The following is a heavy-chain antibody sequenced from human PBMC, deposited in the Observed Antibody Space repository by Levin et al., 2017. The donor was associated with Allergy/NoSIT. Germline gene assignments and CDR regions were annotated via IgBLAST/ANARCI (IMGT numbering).Heavy chain of an antibody. CDR1: GGSFSGYY. J-gene: IGHJ5*02. CDR2: INHSGST. D-gene: IGHD6-13*01. V-gene: IGHV4-34*01. CDR3: ARVCKKGSSWRAVGFDP. Sequence: PSETLSLTCAVYGGSFSGYYWSWIRQPPGKGLEWIGEINHSGSTNYNPSLKSRVTISVDTSKNQFSLKLSSVTAADTAVYYCARVCKKGSSWRAVGFDPWGQGTLVTVSS.